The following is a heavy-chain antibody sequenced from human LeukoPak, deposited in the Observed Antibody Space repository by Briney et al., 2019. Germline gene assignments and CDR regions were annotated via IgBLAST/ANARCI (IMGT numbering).Heavy chain of an antibody. J-gene: IGHJ5*02. D-gene: IGHD2-8*01. CDR2: IYHSGNT. CDR1: GDSISSSHW. V-gene: IGHV4-4*02. CDR3: ARPNRPGKTVYRNWFDP. Sequence: SEALSLTCAVSGDSISSSHWWSWVRQSPGKGLEWIGEIYHSGNTNYNPSLKSRVAISLDKSSNQFSLRLSSVTAADTAVYYCARPNRPGKTVYRNWFDPWGQGTLVTVSS.